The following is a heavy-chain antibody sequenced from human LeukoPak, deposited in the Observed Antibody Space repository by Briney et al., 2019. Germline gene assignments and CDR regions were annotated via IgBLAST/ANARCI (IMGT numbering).Heavy chain of an antibody. Sequence: ASVKVSCTASGSTFTGYYIHWVRQAPGQGLEWMGWINPQRGDTYSAQQFQGRVTMTRDTSINTAYMELSRLRSDDTAMYYCARERSWAVAGTANGAFDIWGQGTMVTVSS. CDR1: GSTFTGYY. V-gene: IGHV1-2*02. CDR3: ARERSWAVAGTANGAFDI. CDR2: INPQRGDT. J-gene: IGHJ3*02. D-gene: IGHD6-19*01.